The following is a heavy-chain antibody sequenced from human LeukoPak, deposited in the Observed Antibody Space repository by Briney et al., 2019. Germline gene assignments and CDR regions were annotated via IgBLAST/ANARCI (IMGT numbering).Heavy chain of an antibody. CDR3: ARENCSGGSCYSLWVDP. Sequence: ASVKVSCKASGHTFTGYYMHWVRQAPGQGLEWMGWINTNTGNPTYAQGFTGRFVFSLDTSVSTAYLQISSLKTEDTAVYYCARENCSGGSCYSLWVDPWGQGTLVTVSS. V-gene: IGHV7-4-1*02. CDR2: INTNTGNP. J-gene: IGHJ5*02. D-gene: IGHD2-15*01. CDR1: GHTFTGYY.